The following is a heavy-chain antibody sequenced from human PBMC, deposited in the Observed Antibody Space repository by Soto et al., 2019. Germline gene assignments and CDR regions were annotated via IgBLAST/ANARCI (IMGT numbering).Heavy chain of an antibody. CDR3: AHRSTYGRDYYFDY. Sequence: QITLKESGPTLVKPTQTLTLTCTFSGFSLSTSGVGVGWIRQPPGKALEWLALIYWNDDKRYSPSLKRRLTITKDTSKNQVVLTMTNMNPVDTATYYCAHRSTYGRDYYFDYWGQGTLVTVSS. CDR1: GFSLSTSGVG. D-gene: IGHD4-17*01. V-gene: IGHV2-5*01. CDR2: IYWNDDK. J-gene: IGHJ4*02.